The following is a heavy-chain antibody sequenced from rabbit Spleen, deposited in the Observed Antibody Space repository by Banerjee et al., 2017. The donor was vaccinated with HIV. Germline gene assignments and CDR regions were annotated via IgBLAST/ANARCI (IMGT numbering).Heavy chain of an antibody. CDR3: ARDTGSSFSSYGMDL. J-gene: IGHJ6*01. Sequence: VESGGDLVKPGASLTLACTASGVSFNFNNYMCWVRQAPGKGLEWIGCIGIGTSGFTYSATWAKGRCAIYKTSSTPVTLQMTRLTDADTATYFCARDTGSSFSSYGMDLWGPGTLVTVS. CDR2: IGIGTSGFT. D-gene: IGHD8-1*01. V-gene: IGHV1S40*01. CDR1: GVSFNFNNY.